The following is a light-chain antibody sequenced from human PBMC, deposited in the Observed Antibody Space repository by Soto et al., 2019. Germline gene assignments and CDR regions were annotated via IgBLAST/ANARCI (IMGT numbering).Light chain of an antibody. CDR3: QQRSNFT. CDR1: QSVSSY. V-gene: IGKV3-11*01. CDR2: DAS. Sequence: EKTTPPPRASQSVSSYLAWYQQKPGQAPRLLIYDASNRATGIPARFSGSGSGTDFTLTISSLEPEDFAVYYCQQRSNFTFGGGTKVDIK. J-gene: IGKJ4*01.